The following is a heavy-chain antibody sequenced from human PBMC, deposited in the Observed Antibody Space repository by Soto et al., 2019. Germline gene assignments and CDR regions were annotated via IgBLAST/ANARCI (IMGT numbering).Heavy chain of an antibody. V-gene: IGHV1-46*01. CDR1: GHTITNHF. Sequence: GASVKVSCKASGHTITNHFVHWVRQAPGQGLEWMGTIDPTGVIRSYAQRFQGRVTITRDTSASTAYMELSSLRSEDTAVYYCARDTAPSDVWGQGTTVTVSS. CDR3: ARDTAPSDV. CDR2: IDPTGVIR. D-gene: IGHD4-17*01. J-gene: IGHJ6*02.